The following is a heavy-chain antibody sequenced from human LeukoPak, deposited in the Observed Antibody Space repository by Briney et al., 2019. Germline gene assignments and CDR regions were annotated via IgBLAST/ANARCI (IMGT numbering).Heavy chain of an antibody. V-gene: IGHV1-2*02. Sequence: ASVKVSCKASGYTFTSYDINWVRQATGQGLEWMGWINPNSGGTNYAQKFQGRVTMTRDTSISTAYMELSRLRSDDTAVYYCARDRLILAATTFDYWGPGTLVTVSS. J-gene: IGHJ4*02. D-gene: IGHD2-15*01. CDR3: ARDRLILAATTFDY. CDR1: GYTFTSYD. CDR2: INPNSGGT.